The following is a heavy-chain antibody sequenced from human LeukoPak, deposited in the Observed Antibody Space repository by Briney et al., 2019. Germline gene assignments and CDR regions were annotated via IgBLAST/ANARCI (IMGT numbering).Heavy chain of an antibody. CDR1: GVSLRSGRHC. V-gene: IGHV4-61*02. D-gene: IGHD3-3*01. Sequence: SESLSLTCIVTGVSLRSGRHCSSCLRQPAGKGLEWIPRIYTSGSTNYNPSIKSRVTISVDTSKIQFSLKLSSVTAADTAVYYCARGYDFWSGEFLDYWGQGTLVTVSS. CDR2: IYTSGST. J-gene: IGHJ4*02. CDR3: ARGYDFWSGEFLDY.